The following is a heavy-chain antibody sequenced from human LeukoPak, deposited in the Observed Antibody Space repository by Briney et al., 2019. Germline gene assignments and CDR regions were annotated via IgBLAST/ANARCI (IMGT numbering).Heavy chain of an antibody. Sequence: GGSLRLSCAASGFTFSSYAMSWVRQAPGKGLEWVSAISGSGGSTYYADSVKGRFTISRANSKNTLYLQMNSLRAEDTAVYYCATATLYQLLFDYSGQRKLVTVSS. J-gene: IGHJ4*02. D-gene: IGHD2-2*01. V-gene: IGHV3-23*01. CDR1: GFTFSSYA. CDR3: ATATLYQLLFDY. CDR2: ISGSGGST.